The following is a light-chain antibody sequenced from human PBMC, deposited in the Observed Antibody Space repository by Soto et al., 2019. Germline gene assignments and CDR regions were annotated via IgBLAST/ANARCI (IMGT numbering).Light chain of an antibody. CDR1: SGINVNTYR. J-gene: IGLJ2*01. CDR2: YKSDSDK. Sequence: QPVLTQPSSLSASPGASASLTCTLRSGINVNTYRIYWYQQKPGSPPQYLLRYKSDSDKQQGSGVPSRFSGSKDASANAGILLISGLQSEDEGDYYCMIWHSSAVVFGGGTKVTVL. CDR3: MIWHSSAVV. V-gene: IGLV5-45*02.